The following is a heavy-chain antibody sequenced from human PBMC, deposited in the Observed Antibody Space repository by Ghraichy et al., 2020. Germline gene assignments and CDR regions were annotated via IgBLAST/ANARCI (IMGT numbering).Heavy chain of an antibody. J-gene: IGHJ4*02. CDR1: GYTFTSYG. CDR3: ARAKRGHPYSSGDDY. Sequence: ASVKVSCKASGYTFTSYGITWVRQAPGQGLEWMGWISAYNGKTNYAQKLQVRVTMTTDTSTSTAYLELRSLRSDDTAVYYCARAKRGHPYSSGDDYWGQGTLVTVSS. D-gene: IGHD6-19*01. V-gene: IGHV1-18*04. CDR2: ISAYNGKT.